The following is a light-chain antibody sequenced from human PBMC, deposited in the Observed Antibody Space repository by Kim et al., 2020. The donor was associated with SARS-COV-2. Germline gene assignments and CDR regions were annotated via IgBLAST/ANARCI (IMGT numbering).Light chain of an antibody. CDR1: SGSVSTCYY. CDR2: SIN. V-gene: IGLV8-61*01. J-gene: IGLJ2*01. CDR3: VLYMGGGIEV. Sequence: QAAVTQDPSFSVSPGGTVTLTCGLTSGSVSTCYYPSWYQQTPGQAPRTLIYSINARSSGVPDRFSGSILGNKAALTITGAQAEDESDYYCVLYMGGGIEVFGGGTQLTVL.